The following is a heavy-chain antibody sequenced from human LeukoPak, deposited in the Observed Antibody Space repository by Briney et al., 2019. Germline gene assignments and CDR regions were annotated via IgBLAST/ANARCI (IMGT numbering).Heavy chain of an antibody. CDR1: GFTFDDYA. D-gene: IGHD6-19*01. CDR2: ISWNSGSI. Sequence: PGGSLRLFCAASGFTFDDYAMHWVRQAPGKGLEWVSGISWNSGSIGYADSVKGRFTISRDNAKNSLYLQMNSLRAEDTALYYCATLGIAVAGTDYWGQGTLVTVSS. J-gene: IGHJ4*02. CDR3: ATLGIAVAGTDY. V-gene: IGHV3-9*01.